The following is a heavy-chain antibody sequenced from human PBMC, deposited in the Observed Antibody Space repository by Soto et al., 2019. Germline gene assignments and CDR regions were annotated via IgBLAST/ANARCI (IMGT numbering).Heavy chain of an antibody. Sequence: EVQLLESGGGLVQPGGSLRLSCAASGFTFSSYAMSWVRQAPGKGLEWVSAISGSGGSTYYADSVKGRFTISRDNSKNTLYLQMNSLRAEDTAVYYCAKGTLRDDFWSGYYLLIPNDAFDIWGQGTMVTVSS. D-gene: IGHD3-3*01. CDR2: ISGSGGST. CDR1: GFTFSSYA. V-gene: IGHV3-23*01. J-gene: IGHJ3*02. CDR3: AKGTLRDDFWSGYYLLIPNDAFDI.